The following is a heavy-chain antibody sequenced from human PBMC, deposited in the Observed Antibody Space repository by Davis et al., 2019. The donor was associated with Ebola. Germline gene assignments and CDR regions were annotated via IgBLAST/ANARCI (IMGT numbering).Heavy chain of an antibody. Sequence: SGPTLVKPTQTLTLTCTFSGFSLSTSGVGVGWIRQPPGKALEWLALIYWDDDKRYSPSLKSRLTITKDTSKNQVVLTMTNMDPVDTATYYCAHQGDYALLAGAFDIWGQGTMVTVSS. CDR1: GFSLSTSGVG. CDR2: IYWDDDK. CDR3: AHQGDYALLAGAFDI. J-gene: IGHJ3*02. V-gene: IGHV2-5*02. D-gene: IGHD4-17*01.